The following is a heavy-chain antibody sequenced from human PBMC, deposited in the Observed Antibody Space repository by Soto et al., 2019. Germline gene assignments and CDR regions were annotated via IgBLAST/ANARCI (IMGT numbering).Heavy chain of an antibody. Sequence: GGSLRLSCAASGFTFSSYWMSWVRQAPGKGLEWVANIKQDGSEKYYVDSVKGRFTISRDNAKNSLYLQMNSLRAEDTAVYYCARDDRYYDSSGYNTLGYWGQGTLVTVSS. CDR2: IKQDGSEK. CDR3: ARDDRYYDSSGYNTLGY. CDR1: GFTFSSYW. D-gene: IGHD3-22*01. V-gene: IGHV3-7*01. J-gene: IGHJ4*02.